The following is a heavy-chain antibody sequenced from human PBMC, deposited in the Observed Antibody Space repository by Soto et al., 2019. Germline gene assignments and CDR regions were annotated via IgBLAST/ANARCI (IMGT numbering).Heavy chain of an antibody. CDR2: INPNGGST. D-gene: IGHD6-13*01. V-gene: IGHV1-46*03. J-gene: IGHJ4*02. CDR1: GYIFTNYY. Sequence: ASVKVSCKASGYIFTNYYIHWVRQAPGQGLEWMAIINPNGGSTNCAQEFQGRITLTRDTSTSTVYMGLSSLTSEDTAVYYCARDQDTSSSWSHFGYWGQGTLVTVSS. CDR3: ARDQDTSSSWSHFGY.